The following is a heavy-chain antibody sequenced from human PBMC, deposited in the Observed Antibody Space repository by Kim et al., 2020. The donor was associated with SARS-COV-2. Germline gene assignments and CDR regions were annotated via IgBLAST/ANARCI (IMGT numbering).Heavy chain of an antibody. D-gene: IGHD6-19*01. CDR3: ATGVAVAGRSSDYYYYGMDV. CDR1: GYTLTELS. Sequence: ASVKVSCKVSGYTLTELSMHWVRQAPGKGLEWMGGFDPEDGETIYAQKFQGRVTMTEDTPTDTAYMELSSLRSEDTAVYYCATGVAVAGRSSDYYYYGMDVWGQGTTVTVSS. J-gene: IGHJ6*02. V-gene: IGHV1-24*01. CDR2: FDPEDGET.